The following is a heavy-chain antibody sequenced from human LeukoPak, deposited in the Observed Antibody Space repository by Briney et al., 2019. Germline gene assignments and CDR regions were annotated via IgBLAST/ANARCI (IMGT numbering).Heavy chain of an antibody. D-gene: IGHD6-13*01. J-gene: IGHJ5*02. Sequence: SETLSLTCAVSGGSISSSNWWSWVRQPPGKGLEWIGEIYHSGSTNYNPSLKSRVTISVDKSKNQFSLKLSSVTAADTAVYYCARGNGSWYVGEGFWFDPWGQGTLVTVSS. CDR1: GGSISSSNW. CDR3: ARGNGSWYVGEGFWFDP. CDR2: IYHSGST. V-gene: IGHV4-4*02.